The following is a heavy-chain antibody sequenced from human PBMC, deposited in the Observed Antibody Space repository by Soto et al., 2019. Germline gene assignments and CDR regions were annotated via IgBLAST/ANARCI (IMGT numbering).Heavy chain of an antibody. Sequence: GGSLRLSCAASGFTFSSYGMHWVRQAPGKGLEWVAVISYDGSNKYYADSVKGRFTISRDNSKNTLYLQMNSLRAEDTAVYYCAKGPYYYDSSGPTGFFDYWGQGTLVTVSS. V-gene: IGHV3-30*18. J-gene: IGHJ4*02. CDR1: GFTFSSYG. CDR3: AKGPYYYDSSGPTGFFDY. CDR2: ISYDGSNK. D-gene: IGHD3-22*01.